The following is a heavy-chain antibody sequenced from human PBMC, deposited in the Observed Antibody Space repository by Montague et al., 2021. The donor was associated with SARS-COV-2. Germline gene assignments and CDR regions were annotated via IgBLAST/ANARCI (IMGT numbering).Heavy chain of an antibody. D-gene: IGHD4-17*01. CDR2: ISWNSGSI. CDR3: AFYGDYALDY. CDR1: GFTFDDYA. J-gene: IGHJ4*02. Sequence: SLRLPCAASGFTFDDYAMHWVRQAPGKGLEWVSGISWNSGSIGYADSVKGRFTISRDNAKNSLYLQMNSLRAEDTALYYCAFYGDYALDYWGQGTLVTVSS. V-gene: IGHV3-9*01.